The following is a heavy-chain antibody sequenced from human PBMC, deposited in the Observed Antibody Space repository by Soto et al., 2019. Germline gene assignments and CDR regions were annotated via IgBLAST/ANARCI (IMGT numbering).Heavy chain of an antibody. Sequence: QVQLVESGGGVVQPGRSLRLSCAASGFTFSSYGMHWVRHAPGKGLEWVALISYDGSNKYYADSVKGRFTISRDNSKNTLYLQMNSLRAEDTAVYYCAKDPNRGYYYYYGMDVWGQGTTVTVSS. CDR2: ISYDGSNK. V-gene: IGHV3-30*18. CDR1: GFTFSSYG. J-gene: IGHJ6*02. CDR3: AKDPNRGYYYYYGMDV. D-gene: IGHD3-10*01.